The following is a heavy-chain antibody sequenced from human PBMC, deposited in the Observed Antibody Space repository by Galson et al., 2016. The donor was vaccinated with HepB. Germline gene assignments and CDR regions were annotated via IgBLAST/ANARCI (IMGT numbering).Heavy chain of an antibody. Sequence: SETLSLTCSVSGGSISSYYWSWIRQPAGKGLEWIGRIHHSGRTNYNPSLKSRVTLSIDTSKKHFSLNLSSVTAADTAVYYCAREDYYYDSGGYFDWGQGILVTVSP. CDR2: IHHSGRT. D-gene: IGHD3-22*01. CDR3: AREDYYYDSGGYFD. J-gene: IGHJ4*02. V-gene: IGHV4-4*07. CDR1: GGSISSYY.